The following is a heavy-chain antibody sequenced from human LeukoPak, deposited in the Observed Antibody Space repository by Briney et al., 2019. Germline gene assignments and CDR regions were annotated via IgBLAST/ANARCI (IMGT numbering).Heavy chain of an antibody. Sequence: PSETLSLTCTVSGYSITSGHYWGWIRQPPGKGLEWIGSIYHSGSTYYNPSLKSRVTISVDTSKRQFSLRLNSVTAADTAVYYCARDADPTAYYGSGSSIDYWGQGTLVTVSS. V-gene: IGHV4-38-2*02. D-gene: IGHD3-10*01. J-gene: IGHJ4*02. CDR2: IYHSGST. CDR3: ARDADPTAYYGSGSSIDY. CDR1: GYSITSGHY.